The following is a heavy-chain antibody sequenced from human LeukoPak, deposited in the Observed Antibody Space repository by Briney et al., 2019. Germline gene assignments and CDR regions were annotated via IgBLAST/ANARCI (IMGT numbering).Heavy chain of an antibody. J-gene: IGHJ4*02. Sequence: GGSLRLSCEASGFTFSSYAIRWVRQAPGTGLEWVSSIPGSGGATYYADSVRGRFSISRDSSKNTVYLQMNSLRAEDTAVYYCASTSGIAVAAPEDYFDYWGQETLVTVSS. D-gene: IGHD6-19*01. V-gene: IGHV3-23*01. CDR2: IPGSGGAT. CDR3: ASTSGIAVAAPEDYFDY. CDR1: GFTFSSYA.